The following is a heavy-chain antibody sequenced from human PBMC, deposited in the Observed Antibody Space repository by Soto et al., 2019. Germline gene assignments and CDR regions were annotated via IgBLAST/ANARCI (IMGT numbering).Heavy chain of an antibody. CDR3: ARWVEVSLDYFDS. D-gene: IGHD2-15*01. CDR2: MHHSGRT. J-gene: IGHJ4*02. Sequence: SETPSLTCTVSGACMRKGYYYWGWGRQNPGKDLEWIGHMHHSGRTHYNPSLKSRVAISVDTSKNQFSLYLNSVTAADTAVYYCARWVEVSLDYFDSWGQGTPVTVSS. CDR1: GACMRKGYYY. V-gene: IGHV4-31*03.